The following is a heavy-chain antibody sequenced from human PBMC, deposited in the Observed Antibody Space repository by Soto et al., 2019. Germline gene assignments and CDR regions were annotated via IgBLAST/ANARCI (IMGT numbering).Heavy chain of an antibody. V-gene: IGHV3-66*01. D-gene: IGHD6-13*01. J-gene: IGHJ6*03. CDR3: ARDFHSGIAATYKYYYYYMDV. CDR1: GFTVSSNY. Sequence: GGSLRLSCAASGFTVSSNYMSWVRQAPGKGLEWVSVIYSGGSTYYADSVKGRFTISRDNSKNTLYLQMNSLRAEDTAVYYCARDFHSGIAATYKYYYYYMDVWGKGTTVTVSS. CDR2: IYSGGST.